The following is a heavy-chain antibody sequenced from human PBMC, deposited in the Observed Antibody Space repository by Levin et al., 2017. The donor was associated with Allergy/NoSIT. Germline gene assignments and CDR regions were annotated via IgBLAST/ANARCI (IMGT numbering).Heavy chain of an antibody. Sequence: GGSLRLSCAASGFTFSSYGMHWVRQAPGKGLEWVAVISYDGSNKYYADSVKGRFTISRDNSKNTLYLQMNSLRAEDTAVYYCAKHGAGPLGGQGTLVTVSS. V-gene: IGHV3-30*18. CDR2: ISYDGSNK. D-gene: IGHD3-10*01. J-gene: IGHJ4*02. CDR1: GFTFSSYG. CDR3: AKHGAGPL.